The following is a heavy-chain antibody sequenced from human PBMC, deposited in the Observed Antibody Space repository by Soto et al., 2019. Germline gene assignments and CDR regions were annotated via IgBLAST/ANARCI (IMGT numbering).Heavy chain of an antibody. V-gene: IGHV4-34*01. CDR2: INHSGST. Sequence: QVQLQQWGAGLLKPSETLSLTCAVYGGSFSGYYWSWIRQPPGKGLERIGEINHSGSTNYNPSLKSRVTISVDTSKNQFSLKLSSVTAADTAVYYCARVRPGAYYYYMDVWGKGTTVTVSS. J-gene: IGHJ6*03. CDR3: ARVRPGAYYYYMDV. D-gene: IGHD1-1*01. CDR1: GGSFSGYY.